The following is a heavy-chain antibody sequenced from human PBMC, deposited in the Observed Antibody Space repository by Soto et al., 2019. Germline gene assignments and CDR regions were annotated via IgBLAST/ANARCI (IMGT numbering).Heavy chain of an antibody. CDR3: ARGDSGYDWGYYYYYMDV. CDR1: SGSIGSSNW. V-gene: IGHV4-4*02. CDR2: IYHSGST. Sequence: SETLSLTCAVSSGSIGSSNWWSWVRQPPGKGLEWIGEIYHSGSTNYNPSLKSRVTISVDKSKNQFSLKLSSVTAADTAVYYCARGDSGYDWGYYYYYMDVWGKGTTVTVSS. D-gene: IGHD5-12*01. J-gene: IGHJ6*03.